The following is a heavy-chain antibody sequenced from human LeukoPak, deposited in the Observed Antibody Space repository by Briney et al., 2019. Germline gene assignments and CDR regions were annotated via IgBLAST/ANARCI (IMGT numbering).Heavy chain of an antibody. CDR3: AKVDGGGGDYGFDS. CDR1: GGSISSYY. Sequence: SETLSLTCTVSGGSISSYYWSWIRQPAGKGLEWIGRIYTSGSTNYNPSLKSRVTMWVDTAKKQFSLNLTSVSAADTALYFCAKVDGGGGDYGFDSWGQGTLVTVSS. V-gene: IGHV4-4*07. J-gene: IGHJ4*02. CDR2: IYTSGST. D-gene: IGHD4-17*01.